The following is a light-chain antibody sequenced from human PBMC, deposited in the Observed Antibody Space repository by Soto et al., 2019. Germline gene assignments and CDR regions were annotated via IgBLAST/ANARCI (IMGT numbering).Light chain of an antibody. V-gene: IGLV2-14*01. CDR3: RSYTSSSTYV. CDR1: SSDVCGYNF. J-gene: IGLJ1*01. Sequence: QSALTQPASVSGSPGQSITISCTGTSSDVCGYNFVSWYQQHPGKAPKLLIYDVSDRPSGVSNRFSGSKSGNTASLTISGLQAEDEADYYCRSYTSSSTYVCGTGTKLTVL. CDR2: DVS.